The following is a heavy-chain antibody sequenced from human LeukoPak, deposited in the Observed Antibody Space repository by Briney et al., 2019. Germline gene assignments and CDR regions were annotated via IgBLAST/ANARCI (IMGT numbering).Heavy chain of an antibody. Sequence: TGGSLRLSCAASGFTFSSYAMSWVRQAPGKGLEWVSAISGSGGSTYYADSVKGRFTISRDNSKNTLYLQMNSLRAEDTAVYYCAKDRIMITFGGDRSGGLFDYWGQGTLVTVSS. CDR1: GFTFSSYA. J-gene: IGHJ4*02. CDR2: ISGSGGST. CDR3: AKDRIMITFGGDRSGGLFDY. V-gene: IGHV3-23*01. D-gene: IGHD3-16*01.